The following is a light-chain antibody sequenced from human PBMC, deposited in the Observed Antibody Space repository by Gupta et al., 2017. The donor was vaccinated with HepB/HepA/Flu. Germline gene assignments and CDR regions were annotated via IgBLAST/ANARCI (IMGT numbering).Light chain of an antibody. Sequence: DIQMTKSPSTLSASVGDRVTITCRASQSIGRWLAWYQQKPGKAPKFLIYEASSLESGVPSRFSGSGSGTEFILTISSRQPDDFATYYCQQYNNYSPYTFGQGTKLEIK. CDR1: QSIGRW. V-gene: IGKV1-5*03. CDR2: EAS. J-gene: IGKJ2*01. CDR3: QQYNNYSPYT.